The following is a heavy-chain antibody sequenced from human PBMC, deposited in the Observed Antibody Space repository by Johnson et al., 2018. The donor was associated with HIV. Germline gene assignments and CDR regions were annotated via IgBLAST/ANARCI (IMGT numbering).Heavy chain of an antibody. V-gene: IGHV3-30*03. J-gene: IGHJ3*01. CDR1: GFIFSSYG. CDR2: ISYVGSNK. CDR3: ARVGVVGVPNAFDV. D-gene: IGHD2-15*01. Sequence: QVQLGECGGGLVQPGKSLRLSCAASGFIFSSYGMHWVRQAPGKGLEWVAVISYVGSNKYSADSVKGRFTISRDNSKNTLYLQMNSLRAKDTAVYYCARVGVVGVPNAFDVSGQGTLVTVAS.